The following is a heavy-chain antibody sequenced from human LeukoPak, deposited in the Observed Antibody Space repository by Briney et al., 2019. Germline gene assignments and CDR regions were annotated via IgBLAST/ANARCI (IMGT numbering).Heavy chain of an antibody. V-gene: IGHV3-7*05. J-gene: IGHJ3*02. CDR3: ATYWRHFDWLLSDI. D-gene: IGHD3-9*01. CDR1: GFTYADYC. Sequence: GSLKVSCETSGFTYADYCMTWVRQAPGKGLECVGSINQDGSEEHYVDSVKGRFTISRDNAKNSLSLQMNTLRAEDTAVYYCATYWRHFDWLLSDIWGLGTMVTVYS. CDR2: INQDGSEE.